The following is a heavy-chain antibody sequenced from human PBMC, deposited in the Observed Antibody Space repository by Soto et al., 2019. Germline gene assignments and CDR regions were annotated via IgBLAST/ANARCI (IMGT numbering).Heavy chain of an antibody. CDR1: GFSLTTNEVV. CDR3: AHRTTVNRIDH. Sequence: QITLKESGPTLVKSTQTLTLTCTFSGFSLTTNEVVVGWIRQPPGKGLEWLGFIYGNNDERYSPSLKSRLAITKDSSNNQVVMTMANMDPAYTATYYCAHRTTVNRIDHWGQGLLVSVSS. CDR2: IYGNNDE. V-gene: IGHV2-5*01. D-gene: IGHD4-17*01. J-gene: IGHJ4*02.